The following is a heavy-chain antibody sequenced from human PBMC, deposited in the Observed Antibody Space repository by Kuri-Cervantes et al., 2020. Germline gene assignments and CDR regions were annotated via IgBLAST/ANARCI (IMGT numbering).Heavy chain of an antibody. J-gene: IGHJ5*02. V-gene: IGHV1-24*01. D-gene: IGHD2-8*01. CDR1: GYTLTELS. Sequence: ASVKVSCKVSGYTLTELSMHWVRQAPGKGLEWMGGFDPEDGETIYAQKFQGRVTMTEDTSTSTAYMELRSLRSDDTAVYYCARGVGYCTNGVCYEDWFDPWGQGTLVTVSS. CDR2: FDPEDGET. CDR3: ARGVGYCTNGVCYEDWFDP.